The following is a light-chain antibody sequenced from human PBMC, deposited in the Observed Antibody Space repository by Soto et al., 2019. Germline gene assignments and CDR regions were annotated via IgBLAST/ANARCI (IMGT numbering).Light chain of an antibody. CDR2: DAS. V-gene: IGKV3D-20*02. J-gene: IGKJ5*01. CDR1: QSVSSSY. Sequence: EIVLTQSPATLSLSPGERATLSCGASQSVSSSYLAWYQQKPGLAPRLLIYDASSRATGIPDRFSGSGSGTEFTLTISSLEPEDFAVYYCQQRRNWQVTFGQGTRLEIK. CDR3: QQRRNWQVT.